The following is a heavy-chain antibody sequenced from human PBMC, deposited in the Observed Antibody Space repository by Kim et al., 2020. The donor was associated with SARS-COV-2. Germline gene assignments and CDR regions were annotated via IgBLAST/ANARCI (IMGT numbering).Heavy chain of an antibody. D-gene: IGHD2-21*02. CDR2: IYYSGST. CDR1: GGSISSSSYY. V-gene: IGHV4-39*01. J-gene: IGHJ3*02. Sequence: SETLSLTCTVSGGSISSSSYYWGWIRQPPGKGLEWIGSIYYSGSTYYNPSLKSRVTISVDTSKNQFSLKLSSVTAADTAVYYCAMTVVTRWGAFDIWGQGTMVTVSS. CDR3: AMTVVTRWGAFDI.